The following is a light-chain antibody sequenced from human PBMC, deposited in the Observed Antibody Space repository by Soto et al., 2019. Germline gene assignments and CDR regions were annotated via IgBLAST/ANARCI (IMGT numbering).Light chain of an antibody. V-gene: IGKV1-9*01. J-gene: IGKJ4*01. CDR3: QQLNSYPFA. CDR1: QGISSS. CDR2: AAS. Sequence: DIQLTQSPSFLSASVGGRVTITCRASQGISSSLAWYQQKPGKAPNLLIYAASTLQSGVPSRFSGGGSGTEFTLTISTLQPGDFATYYCQQLNSYPFAFGGGTKVDIK.